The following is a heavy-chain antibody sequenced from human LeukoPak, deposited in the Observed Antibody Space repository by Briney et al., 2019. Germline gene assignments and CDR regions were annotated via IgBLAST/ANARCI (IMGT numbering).Heavy chain of an antibody. V-gene: IGHV1-2*02. J-gene: IGHJ4*02. CDR2: INPNSGGT. D-gene: IGHD1-26*01. CDR1: GYTFTDYY. CDR3: AREGPIVGATHLVDY. Sequence: GASVKVSCKASGYTFTDYYVHWVRHAPGQGLEWMGWINPNSGGTNYAQKFQGRVTMTRDTSISTAYMELSRLRSDDTAVYYCAREGPIVGATHLVDYWGQGTLVTVSS.